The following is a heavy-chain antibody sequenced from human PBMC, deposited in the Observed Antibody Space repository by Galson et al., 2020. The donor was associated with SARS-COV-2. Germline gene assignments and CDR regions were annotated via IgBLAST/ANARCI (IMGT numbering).Heavy chain of an antibody. J-gene: IGHJ3*02. CDR3: ARIHVGATLAFDI. D-gene: IGHD1-26*01. Sequence: SGPTLVQPTQTRTLTRTFPGFSLSTSGMCVSWIRQPPGKALEWLARIDSDDDKYYSTSLKTRLTISKDTSKNQVVLTMTNMDPVDTATYYCARIHVGATLAFDIWGQGTMVTVSS. CDR1: GFSLSTSGMC. V-gene: IGHV2-70*11. CDR2: IDSDDDK.